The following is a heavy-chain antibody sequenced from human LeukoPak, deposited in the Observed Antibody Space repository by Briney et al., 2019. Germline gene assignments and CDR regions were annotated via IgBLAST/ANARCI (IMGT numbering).Heavy chain of an antibody. D-gene: IGHD2-21*02. J-gene: IGHJ4*02. V-gene: IGHV3-48*03. CDR2: ISSSGSTT. CDR1: GFTFNNYE. Sequence: PGGSLRVSCAASGFTFNNYEMNWVRQAPGKGLEWVSYISSSGSTTYYADSVKGRFTISRDNAKNSLYLQMSSLRVEDTAVYYCARHDFASPLYYWGQGTLVTVSS. CDR3: ARHDFASPLYY.